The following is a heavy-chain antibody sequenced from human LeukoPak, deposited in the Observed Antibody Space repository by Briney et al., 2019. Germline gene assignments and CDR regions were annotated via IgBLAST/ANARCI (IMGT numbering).Heavy chain of an antibody. Sequence: PSETLSLTCSVSGGSISTYYWSWIRQPPGKGLEWIGYVYYSGSTDYNPSLESRVTISADTPKNQFSLKLSSVTAADTAVYYCARGEEMATISAFDIWGQGTMVTVSS. V-gene: IGHV4-59*08. CDR1: GGSISTYY. CDR3: ARGEEMATISAFDI. CDR2: VYYSGST. D-gene: IGHD5-24*01. J-gene: IGHJ3*02.